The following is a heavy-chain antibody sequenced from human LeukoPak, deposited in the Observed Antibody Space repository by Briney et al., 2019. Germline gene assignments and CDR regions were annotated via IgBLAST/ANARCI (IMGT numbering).Heavy chain of an antibody. D-gene: IGHD2-2*01. CDR3: ARAKNKYCSSTSCNFGYFDY. CDR2: IYTSGST. Sequence: PSQTLSLTCTVSGGSISSGSYYWSWIRQPAGKGLEWIGRIYTSGSTNYNPSLKSRVTISVDTSKNQFSLKLSSVTAADTAVYYCARAKNKYCSSTSCNFGYFDYWGQGTLVTVSS. J-gene: IGHJ4*02. V-gene: IGHV4-61*02. CDR1: GGSISSGSYY.